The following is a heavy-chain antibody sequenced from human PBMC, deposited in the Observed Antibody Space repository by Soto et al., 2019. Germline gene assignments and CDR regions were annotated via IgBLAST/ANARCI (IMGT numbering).Heavy chain of an antibody. J-gene: IGHJ4*02. V-gene: IGHV4-4*02. CDR1: GGSISSSNW. D-gene: IGHD6-19*01. CDR3: ARGAGSGWYI. Sequence: SETLSLTCAVSGGSISSSNWWTWVRQSPGNGLEWIGEIYHSGSTNYNPSLKSRATLSVDRSKNQFSLNMGSVTAADTAVYYCARGAGSGWYIWGQGTLVTVSS. CDR2: IYHSGST.